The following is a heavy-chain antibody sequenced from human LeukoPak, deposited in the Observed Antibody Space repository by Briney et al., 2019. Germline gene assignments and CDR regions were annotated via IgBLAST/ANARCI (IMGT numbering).Heavy chain of an antibody. D-gene: IGHD3-10*01. CDR2: ISGSGGST. CDR3: AKDPAAYGSGSYYWGYFDY. V-gene: IGHV3-23*01. Sequence: GGSLRLSCAASGFTFSSYSMHWVRQAPGKGLEWVSAISGSGGSTYYADSVKGRFTISRDNSKNTLYLQMNSLRAEDTAVYYCAKDPAAYGSGSYYWGYFDYWGQGTLVTVSS. CDR1: GFTFSSYS. J-gene: IGHJ4*02.